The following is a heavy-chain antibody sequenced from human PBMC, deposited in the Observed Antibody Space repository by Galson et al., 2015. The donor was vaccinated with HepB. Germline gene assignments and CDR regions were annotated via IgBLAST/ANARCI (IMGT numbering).Heavy chain of an antibody. CDR1: GFIVSNNY. CDR2: IYNDAGT. J-gene: IGHJ4*02. CDR3: ARHPHGYTYGHFDY. Sequence: SLRLSCAASGFIVSNNYMSWVRQAPGKGLEWVSVIYNDAGTYYADSVEGRFTISRDSSKNTLYLQMNSLRAEDTAVYYCARHPHGYTYGHFDYWGQGTLVTVSS. V-gene: IGHV3-66*04. D-gene: IGHD5-18*01.